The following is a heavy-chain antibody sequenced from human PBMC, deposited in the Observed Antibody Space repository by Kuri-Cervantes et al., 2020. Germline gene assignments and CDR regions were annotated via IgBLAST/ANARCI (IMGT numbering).Heavy chain of an antibody. CDR3: ARDRCTSTSCPPLFDF. D-gene: IGHD2-2*01. V-gene: IGHV4-34*01. CDR2: INHSGST. CDR1: GGSFSGYY. Sequence: GSLRLSCAVYGGSFSGYYWSWIRQPPGKGLEWIGEINHSGSTNYNPSLKSRVTISVDTSKNQFSLKLTSVTAADTAVYFCARDRCTSTSCPPLFDFWGQGTLVTVSS. J-gene: IGHJ4*02.